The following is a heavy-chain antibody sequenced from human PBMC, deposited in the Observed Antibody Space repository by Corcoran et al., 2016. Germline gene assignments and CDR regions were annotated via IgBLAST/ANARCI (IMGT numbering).Heavy chain of an antibody. D-gene: IGHD3-10*01. CDR1: GFTFSNAW. CDR3: TTAPGGGDFDY. CDR2: IKRKTDGGTT. V-gene: IGHV3-15*01. Sequence: EVQLVESGGGLVKHGGSLRLSCAASGFTFSNAWMSWVRQAPGKGLEWVGRIKRKTDGGTTDYAAPVKGRFTISRDDSKNTLYLQMNSLKTEDTAVYYCTTAPGGGDFDYWGQGTLVTVSS. J-gene: IGHJ4*02.